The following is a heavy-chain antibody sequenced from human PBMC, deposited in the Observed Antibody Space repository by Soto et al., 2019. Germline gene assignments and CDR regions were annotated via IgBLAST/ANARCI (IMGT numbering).Heavy chain of an antibody. J-gene: IGHJ4*02. CDR1: GYSFTSHY. Sequence: GASVKVSCKAIGYSFTSHYMHWVRQAPGQGLEWMGTIYPGGVNVAYAQKFQGRVTITRDTSASTAYMELSSLRSEDTAVYYCARSIVVVTALDYWGQGTLVTVSS. CDR3: ARSIVVVTALDY. D-gene: IGHD2-21*02. CDR2: IYPGGVNV. V-gene: IGHV1-46*01.